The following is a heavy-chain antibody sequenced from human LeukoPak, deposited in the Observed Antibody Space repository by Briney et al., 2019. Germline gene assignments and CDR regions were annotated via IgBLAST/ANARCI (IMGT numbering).Heavy chain of an antibody. CDR2: INPNSGGT. Sequence: ASVKVSCKASGYIFTAYYIHWLRQGPGQGLEWMGEINPNSGGTIFALNFQGRVTLTRDTSLSTVYMELSRLRSDVTAVYYCARDLSGGALGAFDIWGQGTMVTVSS. CDR3: ARDLSGGALGAFDI. V-gene: IGHV1-2*02. J-gene: IGHJ3*02. CDR1: GYIFTAYY. D-gene: IGHD2-15*01.